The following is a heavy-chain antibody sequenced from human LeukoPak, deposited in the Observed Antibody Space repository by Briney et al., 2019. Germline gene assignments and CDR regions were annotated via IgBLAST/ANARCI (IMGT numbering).Heavy chain of an antibody. CDR2: IYYSGST. J-gene: IGHJ4*02. V-gene: IGHV4-59*01. D-gene: IGHD6-6*01. CDR3: AAGGSSSSVDY. Sequence: PSETLSLTCTASGVSFSSYICTWRRQPPGKGLEWIGYIYYSGSTNYNPSLKSRVTMSLDTSKNQFSLKLTSVTAADTAVYYCAAGGSSSSVDYWGQGTLVTVSS. CDR1: GVSFSSYI.